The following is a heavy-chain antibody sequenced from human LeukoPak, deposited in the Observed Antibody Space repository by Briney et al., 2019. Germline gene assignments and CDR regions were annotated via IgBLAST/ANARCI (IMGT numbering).Heavy chain of an antibody. D-gene: IGHD3-22*01. Sequence: GGSLRLSCAASGFIVGTNYMSWVRQAPGKGLEWVSVIYSGGSTYYADSVKGRFTISRDNSKNTLSLQMNSLRAEDTALYYCARTVGYYYSVFDIWGQGTMVTVSS. V-gene: IGHV3-53*01. CDR2: IYSGGST. J-gene: IGHJ3*02. CDR1: GFIVGTNY. CDR3: ARTVGYYYSVFDI.